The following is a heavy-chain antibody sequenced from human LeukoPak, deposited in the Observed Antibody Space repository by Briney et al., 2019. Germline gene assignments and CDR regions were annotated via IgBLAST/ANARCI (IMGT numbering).Heavy chain of an antibody. V-gene: IGHV4-61*02. D-gene: IGHD3-22*01. CDR1: GDSISSGSFY. CDR3: ARRGSSGYHFDY. Sequence: SETLSLTCSVSGDSISSGSFYWSWIRQPAGRGLEWIGRIYPSGSTNYNPSLKSRVTISVDTSKNQFSLKLSSVTAADTAVYYCARRGSSGYHFDYWGQGTLVTVSS. J-gene: IGHJ4*02. CDR2: IYPSGST.